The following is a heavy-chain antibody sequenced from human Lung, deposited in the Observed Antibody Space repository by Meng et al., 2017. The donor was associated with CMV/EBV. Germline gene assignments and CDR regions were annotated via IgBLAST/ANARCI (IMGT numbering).Heavy chain of an antibody. CDR3: ARADYANYGFWSGFPAF. CDR1: GFMFSSYS. V-gene: IGHV3-30*04. D-gene: IGHD3-3*01. J-gene: IGHJ4*02. CDR2: TSYDGSKK. Sequence: GGSLILXXVASGFMFSSYSLHWVRQAPGKGLEWVAITSYDGSKKEYANSVKGRFTVSRDNSKNTLYLQMNTLRADDTAVYYCARADYANYGFWSGFPAFWGQGTXVTVSS.